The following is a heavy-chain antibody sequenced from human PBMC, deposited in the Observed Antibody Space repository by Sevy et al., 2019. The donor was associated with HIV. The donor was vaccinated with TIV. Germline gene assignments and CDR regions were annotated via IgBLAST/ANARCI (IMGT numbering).Heavy chain of an antibody. Sequence: GSLRLSCAASGFTFSSYAMSWVRQAPGKGLEWVSAISGSGGSTYYADSVKGRFTISRDNSKNTLYLQMNSLRAEDTAVYYCAKEGSDVWGSYRPFDYWGQGTLVTVSS. D-gene: IGHD3-16*02. J-gene: IGHJ4*02. CDR2: ISGSGGST. CDR1: GFTFSSYA. V-gene: IGHV3-23*01. CDR3: AKEGSDVWGSYRPFDY.